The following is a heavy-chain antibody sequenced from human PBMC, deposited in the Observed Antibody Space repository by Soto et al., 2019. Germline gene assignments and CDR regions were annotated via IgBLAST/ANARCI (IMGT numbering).Heavy chain of an antibody. Sequence: QVHLVQSGAEVKRPGASVKVSCRASGYTFTLHAIHWVRQAPGQRLEWVGWMHAGNGNTKYSEKFQGRLSITRGTSANKAYMELGSLTIEDTGIYFCARRSGMYGIEFWGQGTLVTVSS. CDR1: GYTFTLHA. CDR3: ARRSGMYGIEF. D-gene: IGHD2-15*01. J-gene: IGHJ4*02. CDR2: MHAGNGNT. V-gene: IGHV1-3*01.